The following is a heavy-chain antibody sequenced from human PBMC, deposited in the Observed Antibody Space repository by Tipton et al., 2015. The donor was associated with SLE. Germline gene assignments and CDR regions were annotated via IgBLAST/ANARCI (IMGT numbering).Heavy chain of an antibody. J-gene: IGHJ4*02. CDR1: GYTFSSHG. D-gene: IGHD6-19*01. CDR2: INIYNDKI. V-gene: IGHV1-18*01. CDR3: AIAVAGTLFFDY. Sequence: QLVQSGAELKKPGASVKVSCKASGYTFSSHGISWVRQAPGQGLEWMGWINIYNDKIDYAQKFQGRVTMTTDTSTSTAYMELRSLRSEDTAVYYCAIAVAGTLFFDYWGQGALVTVSS.